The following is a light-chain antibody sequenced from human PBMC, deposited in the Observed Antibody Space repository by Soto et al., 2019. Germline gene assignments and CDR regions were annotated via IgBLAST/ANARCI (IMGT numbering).Light chain of an antibody. CDR1: QSVSSC. CDR2: DVS. J-gene: IGKJ4*02. CDR3: QQANSPPLT. V-gene: IGKV1-5*01. Sequence: DSQMTQSPATLSVSVGDRATISCRGSQSVSSCLAWDHQKPGQGPTLLIYDVSLWASGIPARFSGSWSGTEFTLTISNLQPEDFATYYCQQANSPPLTFGGGTKVDIK.